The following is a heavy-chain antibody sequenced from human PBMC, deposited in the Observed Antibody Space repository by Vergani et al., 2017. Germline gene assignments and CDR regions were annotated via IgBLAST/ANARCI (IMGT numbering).Heavy chain of an antibody. CDR1: GGSISSYY. V-gene: IGHV4-59*01. J-gene: IGHJ6*03. CDR3: ARQSPYYYGSGSYLGYYYYMDV. CDR2: IYYSGST. Sequence: QVQLQELGPGLVKPSETLSLTCTVSGGSISSYYWSWIRQPPGKGLEWIGYIYYSGSTNYNPSLKSRVTISVDTSKNQFSLKLSSVTAADTAVYYCARQSPYYYGSGSYLGYYYYMDVWGKGTTVTVSS. D-gene: IGHD3-10*01.